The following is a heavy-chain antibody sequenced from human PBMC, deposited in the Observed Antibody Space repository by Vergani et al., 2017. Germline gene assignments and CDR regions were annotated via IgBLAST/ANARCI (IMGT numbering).Heavy chain of an antibody. Sequence: EVQLLESGGGLVQPGGSLRLTCAASEFTFSNYAMNWVRQAPGKGLEWVSGISGSGVGEYYTDSVKGRFTISRDNSKNMLFLQMNNLRTEDTAIYYCAKQYFVSGNYLFDYWGQGTLVTVSS. V-gene: IGHV3-23*01. CDR1: EFTFSNYA. CDR3: AKQYFVSGNYLFDY. J-gene: IGHJ4*02. D-gene: IGHD3-10*01. CDR2: ISGSGVGE.